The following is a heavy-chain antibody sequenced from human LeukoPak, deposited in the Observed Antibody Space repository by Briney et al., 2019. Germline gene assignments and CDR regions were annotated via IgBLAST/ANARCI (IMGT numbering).Heavy chain of an antibody. CDR2: LSHSGSS. Sequence: SETLSLTCTVSGGSASSYYWSWIRRPPGRGLEWIAYLSHSGSSDSNPSLTSRVTTLVDTSKNQFSLKLTSVTAADTAVYYCARARYANAWYAFDIWGHGTMVTVSS. D-gene: IGHD2-2*01. J-gene: IGHJ3*02. CDR1: GGSASSYY. V-gene: IGHV4-59*02. CDR3: ARARYANAWYAFDI.